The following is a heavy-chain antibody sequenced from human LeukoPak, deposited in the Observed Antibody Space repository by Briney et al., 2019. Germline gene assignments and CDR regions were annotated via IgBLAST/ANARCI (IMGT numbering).Heavy chain of an antibody. Sequence: GGSLRLSCAASGFTFSDYYMSWIRQAPGKGLEWVSYISSSGSTIYYADSVKGRFTISRDNAKNSLYLQMNSLRAEDTAVYYRARAGIAAANWFDPWGQGTLVTVSS. V-gene: IGHV3-11*01. CDR3: ARAGIAAANWFDP. CDR1: GFTFSDYY. D-gene: IGHD6-13*01. CDR2: ISSSGSTI. J-gene: IGHJ5*02.